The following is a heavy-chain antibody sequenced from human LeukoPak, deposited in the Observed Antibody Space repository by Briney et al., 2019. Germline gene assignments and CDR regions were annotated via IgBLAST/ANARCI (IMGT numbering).Heavy chain of an antibody. CDR2: ISSSGSYI. V-gene: IGHV3-23*01. CDR1: EFTFGDYA. Sequence: GGSLRLSCTASEFTFGDYAMSWVRQAPGKGLEWVSSISSSGSYIYYADSVKGRFTISRDNSKNTLYLQMNSLRAEDTAVYYCAKRRGLELLYYYYMDVWGKGTTVTVSS. CDR3: AKRRGLELLYYYYMDV. D-gene: IGHD1-7*01. J-gene: IGHJ6*03.